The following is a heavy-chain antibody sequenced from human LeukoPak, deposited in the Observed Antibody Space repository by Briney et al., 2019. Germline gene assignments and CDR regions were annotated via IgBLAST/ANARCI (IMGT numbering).Heavy chain of an antibody. CDR1: GFTFSSYA. V-gene: IGHV3-30*01. J-gene: IGHJ4*02. D-gene: IGHD3-9*01. CDR2: XXYXGXNX. Sequence: GGSLRLSCAASGFTFSSYAMHWVRQAPGKXXXXXXXXXYXGXNXXXXXSVXXXXXXXXXXSXNTLYLQMNSLRAEDTAVYYCARDARDILTGYYRYFDYWGQGTLVTVSS. CDR3: ARDARDILTGYYRYFDY.